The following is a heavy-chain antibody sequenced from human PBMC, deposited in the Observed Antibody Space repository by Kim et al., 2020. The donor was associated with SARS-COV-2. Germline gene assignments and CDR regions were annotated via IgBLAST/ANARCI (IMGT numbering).Heavy chain of an antibody. J-gene: IGHJ4*02. D-gene: IGHD3-3*01. Sequence: GGSLRLSCAASGFTFSSYAMSWVRQAPGKGLEWVSAISGSGGSTYYADSVKGRFTISRDNSKNTLYLQMNSLRAEDTAVYYCAKNPSDYDFWSGYSGRARFDYWGQGTLVTVSS. CDR1: GFTFSSYA. CDR3: AKNPSDYDFWSGYSGRARFDY. CDR2: ISGSGGST. V-gene: IGHV3-23*01.